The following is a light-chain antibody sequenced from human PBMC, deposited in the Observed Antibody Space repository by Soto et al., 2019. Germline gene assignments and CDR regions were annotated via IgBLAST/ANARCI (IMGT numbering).Light chain of an antibody. CDR3: SSYATGDNYV. V-gene: IGLV2-8*01. Sequence: QSVLTQPASVSGSPGQSITISCTGTSSDIGDYDHVSWYQQHPGKAPKVVIYEVTKRPSGVPDRFSGSKSGNTASLTVSGLQAEDEADYYCSSYATGDNYVFGSGTKLTVL. CDR2: EVT. CDR1: SSDIGDYDH. J-gene: IGLJ1*01.